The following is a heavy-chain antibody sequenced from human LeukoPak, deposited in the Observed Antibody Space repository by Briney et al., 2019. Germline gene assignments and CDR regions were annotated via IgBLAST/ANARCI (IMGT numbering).Heavy chain of an antibody. V-gene: IGHV4-59*01. CDR2: FYNSGST. Sequence: SETLSLTCTVPGDSISSYYWSWIRQPPGKGLEWVGHFYNSGSTNYNPSLKSRVAISVDTSKHQFSLKLSSVTAADTAVYFCARLYATGNYGRGFFDYLGQGTLVTVSS. J-gene: IGHJ4*02. CDR1: GDSISSYY. CDR3: ARLYATGNYGRGFFDY. D-gene: IGHD3-10*01.